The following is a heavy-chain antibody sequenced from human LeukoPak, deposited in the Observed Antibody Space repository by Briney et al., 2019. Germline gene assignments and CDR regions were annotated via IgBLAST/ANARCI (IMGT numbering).Heavy chain of an antibody. V-gene: IGHV3-30-3*01. CDR1: GFTFSSYA. CDR2: ISYDGSNK. CDR3: ASRDQAAAGTDY. D-gene: IGHD6-13*01. Sequence: GGSLRLSCAASGFTFSSYAIHWVRQAPGKGLEWGAVISYDGSNKYYADSVKGRFTISRDNSKNTLYLQMNSLRAEDTAVYYCASRDQAAAGTDYWGQGTLVTVSS. J-gene: IGHJ4*02.